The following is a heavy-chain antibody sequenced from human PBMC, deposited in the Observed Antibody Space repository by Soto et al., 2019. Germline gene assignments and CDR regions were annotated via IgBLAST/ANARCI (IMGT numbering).Heavy chain of an antibody. J-gene: IGHJ5*02. V-gene: IGHV4-59*12. CDR1: GGSISSYY. Sequence: PSETLSLTCTVSGGSISSYYWSWIRQPPGKGLEWIGYIYYSGSTNYNPPLKSRVTISVDTSKNQFSLKLSSVTAADTAVYYCARSGWLQTWWFDPWGQGTLVTVSS. CDR2: IYYSGST. CDR3: ARSGWLQTWWFDP. D-gene: IGHD5-12*01.